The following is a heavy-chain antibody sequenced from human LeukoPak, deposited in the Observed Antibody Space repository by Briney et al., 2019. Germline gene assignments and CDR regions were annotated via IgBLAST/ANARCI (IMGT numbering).Heavy chain of an antibody. CDR2: IYYSGST. CDR3: ARVADTAMVFDY. Sequence: ASETLSLTCTVSGGSISSGDYYWSWIRQPPGKGLEWIGYIYYSGSTYYNPSLKSRVTISVDTSKNQFSLKLSSVTAADTAVYYCARVADTAMVFDYWGQGTLVTVSS. V-gene: IGHV4-30-4*01. J-gene: IGHJ4*02. D-gene: IGHD5-18*01. CDR1: GGSISSGDYY.